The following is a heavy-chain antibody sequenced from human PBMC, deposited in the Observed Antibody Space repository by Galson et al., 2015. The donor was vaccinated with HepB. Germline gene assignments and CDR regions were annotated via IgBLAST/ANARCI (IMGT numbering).Heavy chain of an antibody. D-gene: IGHD3-10*01. CDR3: ARVVTSLYGSGSLDY. J-gene: IGHJ4*02. CDR2: ISAYNGNT. Sequence: SVKVSCKASGYTFTSYGISWVRQAPGQGLEWMGWISAYNGNTNYAQKLQGRVTMTTDTSTSTAYMELRSLRSDDTAVYYCARVVTSLYGSGSLDYWGQGTLVTVSS. CDR1: GYTFTSYG. V-gene: IGHV1-18*01.